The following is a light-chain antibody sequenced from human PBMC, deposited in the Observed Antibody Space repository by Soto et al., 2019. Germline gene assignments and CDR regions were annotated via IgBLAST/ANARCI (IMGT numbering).Light chain of an antibody. CDR3: QQYGSSPSWT. Sequence: ESVLTQSPAILSVSPGEGASLSCRASENVRSNLAWYQQKPGQAPRLLIYGASSRATGIPDRFSGSGSGTDFTLTISRLEPEDFAVYYCQQYGSSPSWTFGQGTKVDIK. V-gene: IGKV3-20*01. CDR2: GAS. CDR1: ENVRSN. J-gene: IGKJ1*01.